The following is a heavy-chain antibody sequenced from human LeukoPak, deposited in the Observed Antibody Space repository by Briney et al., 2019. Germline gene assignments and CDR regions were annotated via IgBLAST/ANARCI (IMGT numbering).Heavy chain of an antibody. CDR1: LFPFNRYG. D-gene: IGHD1-7*01. CDR2: IRGSGGST. Sequence: PGGSLTLSCSASLFPFNRYGLSLDRQAPGKGLEGDSAIRGSGGSTYYAASVKGRFTISRDNSKNTLYLQMNSLRAEDTAVYYCAKRRGLELPYYCYMDVWGKGTTVTVSS. J-gene: IGHJ6*03. V-gene: IGHV3-23*01. CDR3: AKRRGLELPYYCYMDV.